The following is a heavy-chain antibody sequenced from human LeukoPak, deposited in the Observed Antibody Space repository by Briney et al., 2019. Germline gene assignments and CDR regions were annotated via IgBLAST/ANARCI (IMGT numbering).Heavy chain of an antibody. J-gene: IGHJ4*02. D-gene: IGHD6-19*01. Sequence: KSSETLSLTCTVSGGSISSYYWSWIRQPPGKGLEWIGYIYYSGSTNYNPSLKSRVTISVDTSKNQFSLKLSSVTAADTALYYCARNIRGRAVVPGYWGQGTLVTVSS. CDR1: GGSISSYY. CDR3: ARNIRGRAVVPGY. V-gene: IGHV4-59*01. CDR2: IYYSGST.